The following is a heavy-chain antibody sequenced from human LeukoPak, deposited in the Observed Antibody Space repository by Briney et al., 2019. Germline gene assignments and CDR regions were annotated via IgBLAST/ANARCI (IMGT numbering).Heavy chain of an antibody. D-gene: IGHD3-3*01. CDR1: SGSVSSDNYY. V-gene: IGHV4-61*01. CDR2: IYYSGST. CDR3: LGSGYSVDY. Sequence: SETLSLTCTVSSGSVSSDNYYWSWIRQPPGRGLEWIGYIYYSGSTNYNPSLKSRVTISVDTSKNQFSLKLSSVTAADTAVYYCLGSGYSVDYWGQGTLVTVSS. J-gene: IGHJ4*02.